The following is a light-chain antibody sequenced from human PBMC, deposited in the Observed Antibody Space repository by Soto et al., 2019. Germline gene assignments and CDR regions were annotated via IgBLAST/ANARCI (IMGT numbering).Light chain of an antibody. CDR3: QRYNRYSLT. J-gene: IGKJ1*01. CDR2: KAS. CDR1: QSISSW. Sequence: DIQMTQSPSTLSASVGDRVTITCRASQSISSWLAWYQQKPGKAPKLLIYKASNLESGVPSRFSGSGSGTEFTLTISSLQPDDFATYYCQRYNRYSLTFGQGTKVEIK. V-gene: IGKV1-5*03.